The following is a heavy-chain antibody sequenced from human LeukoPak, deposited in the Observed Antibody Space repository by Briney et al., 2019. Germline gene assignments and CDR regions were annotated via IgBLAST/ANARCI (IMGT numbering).Heavy chain of an antibody. CDR1: GFTFSSSD. D-gene: IGHD4-23*01. CDR2: ISTASSTV. J-gene: IGHJ5*02. Sequence: GGSLRLSCAASGFTFSSSDMNWVRQAPGKGLEWVSYISTASSTVYYADSVKGRFTISRENAKNSLYLQMNSLRAEETAVYYCARDVTDYGGGWFDAWGQGTLVTVSS. CDR3: ARDVTDYGGGWFDA. V-gene: IGHV3-48*04.